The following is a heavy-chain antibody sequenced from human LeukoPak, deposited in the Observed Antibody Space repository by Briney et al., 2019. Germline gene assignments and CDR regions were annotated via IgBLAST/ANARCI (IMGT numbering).Heavy chain of an antibody. Sequence: GESLKISCKGSGYSFTSYWIGWVRQMPGKGLEWMGIIYPGDSDTRYSPSFQGLVTISADKSISTAYLQWSSLKASDTAMYYCARHGGYKDYYYYYGMDVWGQGTTVTVSS. D-gene: IGHD5-24*01. CDR2: IYPGDSDT. CDR3: ARHGGYKDYYYYYGMDV. V-gene: IGHV5-51*01. CDR1: GYSFTSYW. J-gene: IGHJ6*02.